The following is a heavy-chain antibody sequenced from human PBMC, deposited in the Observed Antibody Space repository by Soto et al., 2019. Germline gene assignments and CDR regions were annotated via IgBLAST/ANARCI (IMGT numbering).Heavy chain of an antibody. J-gene: IGHJ6*03. CDR2: FYYSGLT. CDR3: ARGNTHGYYYMDV. V-gene: IGHV4-59*08. CDR1: CGTSVNFF. D-gene: IGHD3-22*01. Sequence: AFQIQCLTKSVSCGTSVNFFWRCIRQPPGKVLEWIGYFYYSGLTNYNPSLKSRVTISLDTSKNQFSLKLSSVTAADTAVYFCARGNTHGYYYMDVWGRGTTVTVSS.